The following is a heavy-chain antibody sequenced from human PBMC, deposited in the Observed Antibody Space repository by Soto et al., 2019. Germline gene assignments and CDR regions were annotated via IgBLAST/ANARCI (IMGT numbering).Heavy chain of an antibody. CDR2: IYSGGST. J-gene: IGHJ4*02. V-gene: IGHV3-66*01. CDR3: ARTQYYDFWSGYYTFDY. CDR1: GFTVSSNY. D-gene: IGHD3-3*01. Sequence: GGSLRLSCAASGFTVSSNYMSWVRQAPGKGLEWVSVIYSGGSTYYADSVKGRFTISRDNSKNTLYLQMNSLRAEDTAVYYCARTQYYDFWSGYYTFDYWGQGTLVTVSS.